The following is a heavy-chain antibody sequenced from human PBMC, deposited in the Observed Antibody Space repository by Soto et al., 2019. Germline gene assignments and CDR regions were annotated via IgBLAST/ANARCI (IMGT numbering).Heavy chain of an antibody. CDR3: ARGHVDTAAFDY. V-gene: IGHV3-30-3*01. CDR2: ISYDGSNK. Sequence: QVQLVESGGGVVQPGRSLRLSCAASGFTFSSYAMHWVRQAPGKGLEWVAVISYDGSNKYYADPVKGRFTISRDNSKNTLYLQMNSLRAEDTAVYYCARGHVDTAAFDYWGQGTLVTVSS. CDR1: GFTFSSYA. J-gene: IGHJ4*02. D-gene: IGHD5-18*01.